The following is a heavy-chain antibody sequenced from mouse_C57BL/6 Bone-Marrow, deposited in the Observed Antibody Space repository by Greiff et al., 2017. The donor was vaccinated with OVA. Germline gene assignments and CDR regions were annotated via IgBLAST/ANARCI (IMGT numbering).Heavy chain of an antibody. V-gene: IGHV1-19*01. J-gene: IGHJ4*01. D-gene: IGHD1-1*01. CDR1: GYTFTDYY. CDR2: INPYNGGT. CDR3: ARAPYYYGSSLYAMDY. Sequence: VQLQQSGPVLVKPGASVKMSCKASGYTFTDYYMNWVKQSHGKSLEWIGVINPYNGGTTYNQKFKGKATLTVDKSSSTAYMELNSLTSEDSAVYYCARAPYYYGSSLYAMDYWGQGTSVTVSS.